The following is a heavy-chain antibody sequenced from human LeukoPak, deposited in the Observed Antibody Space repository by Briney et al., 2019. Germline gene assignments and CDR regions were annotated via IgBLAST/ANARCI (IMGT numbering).Heavy chain of an antibody. CDR2: ISGSGGST. CDR3: AKDYYDSSGYYYPWYFDY. Sequence: GGSPRLSCAASGFTFSSYGMSWGRQAPGKGLEWVSAISGSGGSTYYADSVKGRFTISRDNSKNTLYLQMNSLRAEDTAVYYCAKDYYDSSGYYYPWYFDYWGQGTLVTVSS. D-gene: IGHD3-22*01. J-gene: IGHJ4*02. V-gene: IGHV3-23*01. CDR1: GFTFSSYG.